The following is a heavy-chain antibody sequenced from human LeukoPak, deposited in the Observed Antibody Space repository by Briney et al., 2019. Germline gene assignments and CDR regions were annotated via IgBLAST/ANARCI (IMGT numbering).Heavy chain of an antibody. CDR2: MNPNSGNT. J-gene: IGHJ4*02. CDR1: GYTFTSYD. Sequence: GASVKVSCKASGYTFTSYDINWVRQATGQGLEWMGWMNPNSGNTGYAQKFQGRVTITRNTSISTAYMELSSLRSEDTAVYYCATGRPRRGFMAIVVVPAAIEMHDYWGQGTLVTVSS. V-gene: IGHV1-8*03. CDR3: ATGRPRRGFMAIVVVPAAIEMHDY. D-gene: IGHD2-2*01.